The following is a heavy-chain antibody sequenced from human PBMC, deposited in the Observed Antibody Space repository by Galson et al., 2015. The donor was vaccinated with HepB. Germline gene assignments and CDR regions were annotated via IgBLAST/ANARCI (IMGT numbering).Heavy chain of an antibody. Sequence: SLRLSCAASGFTFSAYAMNWVRQAPGKGLDWVSGISASGGRTYYADSVKGRFTISRDNFKNTLDLQVIGLSAEDTAIYYCAKASSDYTILTLDSWGQGTLVTVSS. J-gene: IGHJ5*01. CDR2: ISASGGRT. V-gene: IGHV3-23*01. CDR1: GFTFSAYA. CDR3: AKASSDYTILTLDS. D-gene: IGHD4-11*01.